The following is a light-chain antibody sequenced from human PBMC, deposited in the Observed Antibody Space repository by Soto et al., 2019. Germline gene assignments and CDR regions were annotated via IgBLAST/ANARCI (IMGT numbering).Light chain of an antibody. J-gene: IGLJ1*01. V-gene: IGLV1-40*01. Sequence: QSVLTQPPSVSGAPGQRVNIACTGSNSNIGAGYDVHWYRQSPGTAPKLLLSGHSHRPSGVPDRFSGSKSGTSAFLAITGLQAEDEADYHCASYAGGKNFYVFGTGTKLTVL. CDR3: ASYAGGKNFYV. CDR1: NSNIGAGYD. CDR2: GHS.